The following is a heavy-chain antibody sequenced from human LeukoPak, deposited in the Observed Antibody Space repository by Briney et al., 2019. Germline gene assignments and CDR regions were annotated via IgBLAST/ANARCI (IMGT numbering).Heavy chain of an antibody. D-gene: IGHD2-8*02. J-gene: IGHJ4*02. CDR1: GFTFSTYA. CDR3: AKASLGHCTGAFCYHFDS. V-gene: IGHV3-23*01. Sequence: PGGSLRLSCAASGFTFSTYAMSWVRQSPGRRLEWVAAISGSNPGTYHADSVKGRFTTSRDNSKNTLHLQMRSLRAEDSAIYYCAKASLGHCTGAFCYHFDSWGQGALVTVSS. CDR2: ISGSNPGT.